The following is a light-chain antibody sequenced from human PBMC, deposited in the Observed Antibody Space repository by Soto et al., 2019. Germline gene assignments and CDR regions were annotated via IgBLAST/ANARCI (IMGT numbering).Light chain of an antibody. J-gene: IGKJ1*01. CDR3: HQRQSWPRT. Sequence: EIVMTQSPATLSVSPGDRVTLSCRASQYINTRLAWYQHRPGQAPRLLIYQTSLRAAGIPARFSASGSGTDFTLTISDVQPEDFALYYCHQRQSWPRTFGQGTKV. CDR1: QYINTR. CDR2: QTS. V-gene: IGKV3D-15*03.